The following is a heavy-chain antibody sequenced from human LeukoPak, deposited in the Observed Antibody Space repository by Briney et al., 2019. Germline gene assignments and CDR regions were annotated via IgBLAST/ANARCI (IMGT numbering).Heavy chain of an antibody. CDR3: ARHHSGVLGY. CDR1: GYTFTNYY. J-gene: IGHJ4*02. Sequence: GASVKVSCAASGYTFTNYYLHWVRQAPGQGLEWMGWINPNTGDTNFSQRFQGRVTMTRDMSITTAYMELSRLRSDDTAVYYCARHHSGVLGYWGQGSLITVSS. CDR2: INPNTGDT. V-gene: IGHV1-2*02. D-gene: IGHD3-16*01.